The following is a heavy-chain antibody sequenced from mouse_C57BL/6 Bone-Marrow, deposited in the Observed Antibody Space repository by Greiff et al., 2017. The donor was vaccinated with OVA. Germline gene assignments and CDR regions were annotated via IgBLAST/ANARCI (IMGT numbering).Heavy chain of an antibody. CDR3: ARQCDPMDY. J-gene: IGHJ4*01. CDR2: ISSGGSYT. V-gene: IGHV5-6*01. Sequence: EVKLVESGGDLVKPGGSLKLSCAASGFTFSSYGMSWVRQTPDKRLEWVATISSGGSYTYYPDSVKGRFTISRDNAKNTLYLQMSSLKSEDTAMYYCARQCDPMDYWGQGTSVTVSS. CDR1: GFTFSSYG.